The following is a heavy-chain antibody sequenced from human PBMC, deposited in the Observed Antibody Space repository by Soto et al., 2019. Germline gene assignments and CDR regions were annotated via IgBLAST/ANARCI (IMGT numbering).Heavy chain of an antibody. CDR2: IGGDAVTT. J-gene: IGHJ6*02. Sequence: GGSLILSCAASGLNFGSYSMTWVRQAPGKGLEWVSVIGGDAVTTYYADSVKGRFTVSRDNSKNTVHLQMNSLRAEDTAVYYCVNSLYSGTYSHVLDVWAQGYTVTVSS. CDR3: VNSLYSGTYSHVLDV. CDR1: GLNFGSYS. V-gene: IGHV3-23*01. D-gene: IGHD6-13*01.